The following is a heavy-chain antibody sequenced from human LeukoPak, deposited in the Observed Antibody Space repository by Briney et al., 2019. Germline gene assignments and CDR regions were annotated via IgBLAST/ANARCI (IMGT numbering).Heavy chain of an antibody. CDR2: IRPDGTKE. V-gene: IGHV3-30*02. CDR1: GFTFSYYA. CDR3: APDVITMIVVVSHFDY. Sequence: GGSLRLSCAASGFTFSYYAIHWVRQAPGKGLEWVTLIRPDGTKEYNADAVKGRFTISRDNSKNTLYQQMNSLRAEDTAVYYCAPDVITMIVVVSHFDYWGQGTLVTVSS. D-gene: IGHD3-22*01. J-gene: IGHJ4*02.